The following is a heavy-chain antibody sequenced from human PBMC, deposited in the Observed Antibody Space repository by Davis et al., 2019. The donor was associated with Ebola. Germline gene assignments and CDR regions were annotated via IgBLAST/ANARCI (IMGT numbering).Heavy chain of an antibody. V-gene: IGHV3-21*06. CDR1: GFDFSSYA. CDR2: ISRKSTYK. J-gene: IGHJ4*02. CDR3: VRDKGVRYLDT. D-gene: IGHD3-10*01. Sequence: GGSLRLSCAASGFDFSSYAMNWVRQAPGKGLEWVSSISRKSTYKYHANSVKGRFAISRDNAKNSLYLQMDSLRVEDTGVYYCVRDKGVRYLDTWGQGTLVTVSS.